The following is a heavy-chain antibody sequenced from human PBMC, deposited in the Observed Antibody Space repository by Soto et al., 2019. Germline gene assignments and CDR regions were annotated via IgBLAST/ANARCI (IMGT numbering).Heavy chain of an antibody. Sequence: GGSLRLSCAASGFTFSDYYMSWIRQAPGKGLEWVSYISSSGSTIYYADSVKGRFTISRDSAKNSLYLQMNSLRAENTAVYYCARDKAVAGYYYYGMDVWGQGTTVTVSS. CDR2: ISSSGSTI. CDR3: ARDKAVAGYYYYGMDV. V-gene: IGHV3-11*01. D-gene: IGHD6-19*01. J-gene: IGHJ6*02. CDR1: GFTFSDYY.